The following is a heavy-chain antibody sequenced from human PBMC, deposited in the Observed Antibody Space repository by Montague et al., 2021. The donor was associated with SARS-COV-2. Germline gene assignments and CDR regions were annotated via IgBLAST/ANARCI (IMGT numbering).Heavy chain of an antibody. J-gene: IGHJ4*02. CDR3: ARAQNICFIANCVNYFDL. D-gene: IGHD1-1*01. CDR2: VHYTGST. Sequence: SETLSLTCEVSGGSIRSYYWSWIRQSPGKGLEWIGYVHYTGSTKYNPSLKTRVTLSLDTPKNHFSLSLNSVTAADTAVYYCARAQNICFIANCVNYFDLWGLGALVSVSS. V-gene: IGHV4-59*01. CDR1: GGSIRSYY.